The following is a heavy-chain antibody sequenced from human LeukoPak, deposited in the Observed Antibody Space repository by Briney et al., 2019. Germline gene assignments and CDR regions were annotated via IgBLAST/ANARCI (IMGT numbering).Heavy chain of an antibody. D-gene: IGHD6-13*01. V-gene: IGHV3-30*02. J-gene: IGHJ4*02. CDR2: IRYDGSNK. Sequence: GGSLRLPCAASGFTFSSYGMHWVRQAPGKGLEGVAFIRYDGSNKYYADSVKGRFTISRDNSKNTLYLQMNSLRAEDTAVYYFAKPRIAAAGPDYWGQGTLVTVSS. CDR1: GFTFSSYG. CDR3: AKPRIAAAGPDY.